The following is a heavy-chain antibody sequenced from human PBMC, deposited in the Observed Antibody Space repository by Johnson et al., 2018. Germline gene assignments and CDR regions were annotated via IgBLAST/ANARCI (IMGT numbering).Heavy chain of an antibody. CDR1: GFTFSSYG. D-gene: IGHD3-10*01. J-gene: IGHJ6*03. CDR2: IWYDGSNK. V-gene: IGHV3-33*06. CDR3: GKSGFYGSGSPYYYYYYMDV. Sequence: VQLVESGGGVVQPGRSLRLSCAASGFTFSSYGMHWVRQAPGKGLEWVAVIWYDGSNKYYADSVKGRFTISRDNSKNTLYLQMNSRGAGDTAVYYCGKSGFYGSGSPYYYYYYMDVWGKGTTVTVSS.